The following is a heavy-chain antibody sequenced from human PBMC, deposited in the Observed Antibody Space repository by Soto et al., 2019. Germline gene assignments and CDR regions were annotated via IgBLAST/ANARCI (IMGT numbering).Heavy chain of an antibody. CDR2: INADKGDT. Sequence: ASVKVSCKASGYSFTDFAMHWVRLASGQRLEWMGWINADKGDTKYSPKFQGRVTITRDTSATTVYMELRSLRSDDTAVYYCARLPGIAVAVRSRKFDYWGQGTLVTVSS. D-gene: IGHD6-19*01. J-gene: IGHJ4*02. CDR1: GYSFTDFA. CDR3: ARLPGIAVAVRSRKFDY. V-gene: IGHV1-3*01.